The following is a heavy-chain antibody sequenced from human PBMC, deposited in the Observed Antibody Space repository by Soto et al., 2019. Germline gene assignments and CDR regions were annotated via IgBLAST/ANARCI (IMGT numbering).Heavy chain of an antibody. D-gene: IGHD1-1*01. CDR3: VKFSGIPV. Sequence: ASVKVSSKTSGYTFTYYALHWVRQAPGQRLEWMGCSNTGNGNTKYSQKCQGRLTITRDTSATTLYMEVSSLRSEDTTVYYCVKFSGIPVWGQGTLVTVSS. V-gene: IGHV1-3*04. J-gene: IGHJ4*02. CDR1: GYTFTYYA. CDR2: SNTGNGNT.